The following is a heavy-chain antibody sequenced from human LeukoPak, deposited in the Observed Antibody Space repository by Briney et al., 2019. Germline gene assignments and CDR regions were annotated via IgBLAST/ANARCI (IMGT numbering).Heavy chain of an antibody. CDR1: GFTFSSYW. V-gene: IGHV3-7*05. CDR3: ARHIRGSSSSCFDY. Sequence: GGSLRLSCAASGFTFSSYWMSWVRQAPGKGLEWVAHIKQDGSEEYYVDPVKGRFTISRDNAKNSLYLQMNSLRAEDTALYYCARHIRGSSSSCFDYWGQGTLVTVSS. CDR2: IKQDGSEE. D-gene: IGHD6-6*01. J-gene: IGHJ4*02.